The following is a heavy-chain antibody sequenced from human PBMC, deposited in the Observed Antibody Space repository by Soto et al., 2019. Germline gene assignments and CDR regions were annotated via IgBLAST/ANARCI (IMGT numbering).Heavy chain of an antibody. CDR2: IYYSGST. Sequence: PSETLSLTCTVSGGSISSGDYYWSWIRQPPGKGLEWIGYIYYSGSTYYNPSLKSRVTISVDTSKNQFSLKLSSVTAADTAVYYCARDSRQQLAPNYYYYYGMDVWGQGTTVTVSS. J-gene: IGHJ6*02. V-gene: IGHV4-30-4*01. CDR1: GGSISSGDYY. D-gene: IGHD6-13*01. CDR3: ARDSRQQLAPNYYYYYGMDV.